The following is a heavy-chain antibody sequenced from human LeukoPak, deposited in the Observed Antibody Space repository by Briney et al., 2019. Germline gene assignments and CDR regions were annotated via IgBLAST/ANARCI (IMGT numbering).Heavy chain of an antibody. CDR3: ARGDSSGTPYWYFDL. D-gene: IGHD3-22*01. Sequence: ASVKVSCKASGYTFTSYGISWVRQAPGQGLEWMGWISAYSGDTNYAQKFQGRATMTTDTSTSTAYMELRSLSSDDTAVYYCARGDSSGTPYWYFDLWGRGTLVTVSS. CDR1: GYTFTSYG. J-gene: IGHJ2*01. V-gene: IGHV1-18*01. CDR2: ISAYSGDT.